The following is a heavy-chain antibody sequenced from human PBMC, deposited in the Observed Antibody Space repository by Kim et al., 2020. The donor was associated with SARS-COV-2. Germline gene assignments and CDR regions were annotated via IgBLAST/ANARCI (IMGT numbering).Heavy chain of an antibody. CDR1: GGSISSSSYY. J-gene: IGHJ4*02. CDR2: IYYSGST. D-gene: IGHD5-18*01. Sequence: SETLSLTCTVSGGSISSSSYYWGWIRQPPGKGLEWIGSIYYSGSTYYNPSLKSRVTISVDTSKNQFSLKLSSVTAADTAVYYCARRGRNTAIDYWGQGTLVTVSS. V-gene: IGHV4-39*01. CDR3: ARRGRNTAIDY.